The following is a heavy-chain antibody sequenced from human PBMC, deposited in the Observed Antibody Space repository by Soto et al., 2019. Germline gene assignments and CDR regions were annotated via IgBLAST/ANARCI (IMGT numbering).Heavy chain of an antibody. Sequence: AGGSLRLSCEASGFTFTSYWMNCVRQAPGKGLEWVAIIKKDGSEKYYVDSVKGRFTISRDNAKNSLYLQMNDLRAEDTAVYYCAGGSGWLIDYWGRGTLVTVSS. D-gene: IGHD6-19*01. CDR1: GFTFTSYW. CDR2: IKKDGSEK. J-gene: IGHJ4*02. V-gene: IGHV3-7*03. CDR3: AGGSGWLIDY.